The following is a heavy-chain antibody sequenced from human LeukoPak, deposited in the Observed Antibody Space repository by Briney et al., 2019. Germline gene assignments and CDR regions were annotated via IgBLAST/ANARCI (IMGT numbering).Heavy chain of an antibody. V-gene: IGHV4-34*01. CDR1: GGSFSGYY. Sequence: SETLSLTCAVYGGSFSGYYWSWIRQPPGKGLEWIGEINHSGSTNYNPSPKSRVTISVDTSKNQFSLKLSSVTAADTAVYYCARAAAGQGAFDYWGQGTLVTVSS. CDR3: ARAAAGQGAFDY. D-gene: IGHD6-13*01. J-gene: IGHJ4*02. CDR2: INHSGST.